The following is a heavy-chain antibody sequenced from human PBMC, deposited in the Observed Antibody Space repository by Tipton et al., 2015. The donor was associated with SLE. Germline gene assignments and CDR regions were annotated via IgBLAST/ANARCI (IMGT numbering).Heavy chain of an antibody. J-gene: IGHJ4*02. V-gene: IGHV3-23*01. CDR1: GFTFSNYA. CDR2: IIGGDGGA. Sequence: SLRLSCAASGFTFSNYAMTWVRQAPGKGLEWVSGIIGGDGGAYYADSVKGRFTISRDNSKNTLYLHMNSLRAEDTAVYYCAKDVYFGVINNFDYWGQGTLVTVSS. D-gene: IGHD3-3*01. CDR3: AKDVYFGVINNFDY.